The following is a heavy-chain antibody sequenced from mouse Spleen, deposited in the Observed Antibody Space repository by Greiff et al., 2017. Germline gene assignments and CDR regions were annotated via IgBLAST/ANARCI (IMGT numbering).Heavy chain of an antibody. CDR2: INPSSGYT. CDR1: GYTFTTYG. Sequence: QVHVKQSGAELAKPGPSVRLSCKASGYTFTTYGMHWVKQRPGQGLEWIGYINPSSGYTKYNQKFKDKATLTADKSSSTAYMQLSSLTYEDSAVYYCARQPPYYGNYVWFAYWGQGTLVTVSA. V-gene: IGHV1-7*01. J-gene: IGHJ3*01. D-gene: IGHD2-10*01. CDR3: ARQPPYYGNYVWFAY.